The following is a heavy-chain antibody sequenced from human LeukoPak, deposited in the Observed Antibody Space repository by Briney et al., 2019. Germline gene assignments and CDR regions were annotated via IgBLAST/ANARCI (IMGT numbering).Heavy chain of an antibody. J-gene: IGHJ4*02. V-gene: IGHV3-15*01. CDR1: GFTFSNAW. Sequence: GGSLRLSCAASGFTFSNAWMSWVRQAPGKGLEWVSRIKSKTDGGTTDYAAPVKGRFTISRDDSKNTLYLQMNSLKTEDTAVYYCTTDFQALIVVVPAAMANWVDYWGQGTLVTVSS. D-gene: IGHD2-2*01. CDR2: IKSKTDGGTT. CDR3: TTDFQALIVVVPAAMANWVDY.